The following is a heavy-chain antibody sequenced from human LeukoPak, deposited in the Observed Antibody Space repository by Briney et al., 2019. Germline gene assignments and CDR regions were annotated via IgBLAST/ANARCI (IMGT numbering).Heavy chain of an antibody. CDR2: ISWDSRSA. CDR1: GFTFDDYA. V-gene: IGHV3-43D*03. J-gene: IGHJ4*02. Sequence: GGSLRLSCAASGFTFDDYAMHWVRQSPGMGLQWVSFISWDSRSAYYADSVKGRFTISRDNNKKSVFLQMNSLSAEDTAFYYCARDSQDCSASTCYFDYWGQGTLVTVSA. CDR3: ARDSQDCSASTCYFDY. D-gene: IGHD2-15*01.